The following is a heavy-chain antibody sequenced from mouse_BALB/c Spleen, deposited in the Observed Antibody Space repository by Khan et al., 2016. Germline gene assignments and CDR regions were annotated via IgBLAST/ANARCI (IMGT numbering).Heavy chain of an antibody. CDR2: IWSGEIT. CDR3: ATHDTTVAMDY. D-gene: IGHD1-1*01. J-gene: IGHJ4*01. CDR1: GFSLTDYG. V-gene: IGHV2-6-5*01. Sequence: QVQLKESEPGLVAPSQSLSITCTVSGFSLTDYGVSWIRQPPGKGLEWLGVIWSGEITYYNSAPKSRLSISKDNSKSQVFLKMNSLQTDDTAMYYGATHDTTVAMDYGGQGNSVTVSS.